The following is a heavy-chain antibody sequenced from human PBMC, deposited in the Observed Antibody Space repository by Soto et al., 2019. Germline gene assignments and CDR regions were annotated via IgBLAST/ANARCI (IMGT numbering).Heavy chain of an antibody. CDR2: ISNEGRDE. Sequence: QVHLVESGGGVVQPGRSLRLSCEVSGLTFSNYGMHWVRQAPGKGLEWVAVISNEGRDERYADSVKGRFTISRDNSKNTLYLQMSSLRAEDTTVYYCAKGCGTGSSCYILDYWGQGTLVTVSS. CDR1: GLTFSNYG. D-gene: IGHD2-15*01. V-gene: IGHV3-30*18. J-gene: IGHJ4*02. CDR3: AKGCGTGSSCYILDY.